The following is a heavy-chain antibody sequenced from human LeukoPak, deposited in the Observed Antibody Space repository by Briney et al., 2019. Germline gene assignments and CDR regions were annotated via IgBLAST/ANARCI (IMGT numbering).Heavy chain of an antibody. Sequence: GGSLRLSCAASGFTFSSYSMNWVRQAPGKGLEWVSYVSSSGSTIYYADSVKGRFTISRDNAKNSLYLQMNSLRAEDTAVYYCARVNRGSYDYFDYWGQGTLVTVSS. CDR1: GFTFSSYS. CDR3: ARVNRGSYDYFDY. D-gene: IGHD1-26*01. CDR2: VSSSGSTI. V-gene: IGHV3-48*04. J-gene: IGHJ4*02.